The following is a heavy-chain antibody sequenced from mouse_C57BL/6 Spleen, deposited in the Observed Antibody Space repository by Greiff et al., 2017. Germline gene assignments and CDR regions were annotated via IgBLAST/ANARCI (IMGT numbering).Heavy chain of an antibody. Sequence: ESGPGILQPSQTLSLTCSFSGFSLSTFGMGVGRIRQPSGKGLEWLAHTWWDDDKYYNPALKSRLTNSKDTSKNHVCLKMAKGDTADNDTYYCARRRDGNPYYCAMDYWGQGTSVTVSS. CDR1: GFSLSTFGMG. CDR3: ARRRDGNPYYCAMDY. J-gene: IGHJ4*01. CDR2: TWWDDDK. V-gene: IGHV8-8*01. D-gene: IGHD1-1*01.